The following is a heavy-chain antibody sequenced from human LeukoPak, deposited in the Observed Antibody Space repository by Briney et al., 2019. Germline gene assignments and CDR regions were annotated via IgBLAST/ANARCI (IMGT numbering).Heavy chain of an antibody. CDR3: ARTARLMSYFDY. J-gene: IGHJ4*02. Sequence: PSETLSLTCTVSGGSMRSYYWSWIRQPPGKGLEWIGFIYYSGSTNYNSSLKSRVTISVDTSKNQFSLKLSSVTAADTAVYYCARTARLMSYFDYWGQGTLVPVSS. CDR1: GGSMRSYY. D-gene: IGHD2-21*02. CDR2: IYYSGST. V-gene: IGHV4-59*12.